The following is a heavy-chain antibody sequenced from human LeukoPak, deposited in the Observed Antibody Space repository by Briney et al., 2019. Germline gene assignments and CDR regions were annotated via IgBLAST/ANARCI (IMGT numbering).Heavy chain of an antibody. CDR2: INPNSGGT. D-gene: IGHD3-10*01. CDR3: ARDSGDYYGSGIFRWFDP. Sequence: GASVKVSCKASGYTFTGYYMHWVRQARGQGLEWMGWINPNSGGTNYAQKFQGRVTMTRDTSISTAYMELSRLRSDDTAVYYCARDSGDYYGSGIFRWFDPWGQGTLVTVSS. V-gene: IGHV1-2*02. CDR1: GYTFTGYY. J-gene: IGHJ5*02.